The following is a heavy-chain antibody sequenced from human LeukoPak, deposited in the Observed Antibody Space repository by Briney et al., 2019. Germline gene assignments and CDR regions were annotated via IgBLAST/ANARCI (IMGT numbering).Heavy chain of an antibody. CDR1: GFTFSSYA. Sequence: GGSLRLSCAASGFTFSSYAMSWVRQAPGKGLEWVSAISDSAYYADSVKGRFTISRDNSRNTLYLQMNSLRAEDTAVYYCAKDGVNYGFFDYWGQGTLVTVSS. V-gene: IGHV3-23*01. CDR3: AKDGVNYGFFDY. CDR2: ISDSA. J-gene: IGHJ4*02. D-gene: IGHD3-10*01.